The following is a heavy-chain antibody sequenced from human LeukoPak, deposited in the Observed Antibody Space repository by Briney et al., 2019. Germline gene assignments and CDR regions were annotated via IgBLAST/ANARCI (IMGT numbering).Heavy chain of an antibody. CDR3: ARLSSSGWYFDY. D-gene: IGHD6-19*01. CDR2: IYYSGST. CDR1: GGSISSSSYY. J-gene: IGHJ4*02. V-gene: IGHV4-39*01. Sequence: SETLSLTCTVSGGSISSSSYYWGWIRQPPGKGLEWIGSIYYSGSTYYNPSLKSRVTISVDTSKNQFSLKLSSVTAADTAVYYCARLSSSGWYFDYWGQGTLVTVSS.